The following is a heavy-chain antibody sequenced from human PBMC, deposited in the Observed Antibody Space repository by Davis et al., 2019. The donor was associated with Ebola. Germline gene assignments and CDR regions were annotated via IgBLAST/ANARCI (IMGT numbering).Heavy chain of an antibody. CDR3: AREMGGDSYDY. V-gene: IGHV3-73*01. Sequence: GGSLRLSCAASGFTFSGSAMHWVRQASGKGLEWVGRIRSKANSYATAYAASVKGRFTISRDDSKNTAYLQMNSLRAEDTAVYYCAREMGGDSYDYWGQGTLVTVSS. J-gene: IGHJ4*02. CDR1: GFTFSGSA. CDR2: IRSKANSYAT. D-gene: IGHD5-18*01.